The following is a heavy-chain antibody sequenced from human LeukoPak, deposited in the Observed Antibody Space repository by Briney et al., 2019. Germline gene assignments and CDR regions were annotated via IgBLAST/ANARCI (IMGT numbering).Heavy chain of an antibody. CDR1: ANSTSTYY. CDR2: IYTSGTT. CDR3: ARHGLAALYSYMDV. D-gene: IGHD6-6*01. J-gene: IGHJ6*03. V-gene: IGHV4-4*09. Sequence: SETLSLACTVSANSTSTYYWNWIRQPPGKGLEWIGSIYTSGTTSYNPSLKSRVTISADTSKNQFSLNLSSVTAADTAVYYCARHGLAALYSYMDVWGKGTTVTVS.